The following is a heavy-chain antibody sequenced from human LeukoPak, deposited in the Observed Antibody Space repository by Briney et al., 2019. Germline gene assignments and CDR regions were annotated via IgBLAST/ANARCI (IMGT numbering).Heavy chain of an antibody. CDR3: ARDYYDSSGYSRFDP. J-gene: IGHJ5*02. CDR1: GYTFTGYY. CDR2: INPNSGGT. D-gene: IGHD3-22*01. Sequence: ASVKVSCEASGYTFTGYYMHWVRQAPGQGLEWMGWINPNSGGTDYAQKFQGRVTMTRDTSISTAYMEVSRLRSDDTAVYYCARDYYDSSGYSRFDPWGQGTLVTVSS. V-gene: IGHV1-2*02.